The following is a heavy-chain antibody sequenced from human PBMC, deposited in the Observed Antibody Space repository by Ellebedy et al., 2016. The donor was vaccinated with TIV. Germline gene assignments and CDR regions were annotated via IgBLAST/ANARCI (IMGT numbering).Heavy chain of an antibody. J-gene: IGHJ4*02. Sequence: GESLKISXAASGFTFSSYAMNWVRQAPGKGLEWVSAISGSGGSTYYADSVKGRFTISRDNAKNSLYLQMNSLRAEDTAVYYCARYDILTGYEGDYWGQGTLVTVSS. D-gene: IGHD3-9*01. V-gene: IGHV3-23*01. CDR2: ISGSGGST. CDR1: GFTFSSYA. CDR3: ARYDILTGYEGDY.